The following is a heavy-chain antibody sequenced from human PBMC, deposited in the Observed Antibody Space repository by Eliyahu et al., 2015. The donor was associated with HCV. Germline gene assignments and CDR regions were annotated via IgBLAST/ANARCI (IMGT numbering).Heavy chain of an antibody. CDR2: LSRWGP. CDR3: ARWFPYDFWSGYPDY. J-gene: IGHJ4*02. D-gene: IGHD3-3*01. V-gene: IGHV4-4*07. Sequence: QVQLQESGPGLVKPSETLSLTCTVSGGSISSYYWSWIRQPAGKGLEVVWAFLSRWGPQHQPSLKSRVTMSVDTSKNQFSLKLSSVTAADTAVYYCARWFPYDFWSGYPDYWGQGTLVTVSS. CDR1: GGSISSYY.